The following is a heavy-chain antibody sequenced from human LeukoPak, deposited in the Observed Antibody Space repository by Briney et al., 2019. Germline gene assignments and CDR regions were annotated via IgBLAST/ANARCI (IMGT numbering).Heavy chain of an antibody. CDR1: GGSISSGDYY. Sequence: SETLSLTCTVSGGSISSGDYYWSWIRQPPGKGLEWIGYIYYSGSTYYNPSLKSRVTISVDTSKNQFSLKLSSVTAADTAVYYCARLVYSGSWYYFDYWGQGTLVTVSS. V-gene: IGHV4-30-4*01. CDR2: IYYSGST. CDR3: ARLVYSGSWYYFDY. J-gene: IGHJ4*02. D-gene: IGHD6-13*01.